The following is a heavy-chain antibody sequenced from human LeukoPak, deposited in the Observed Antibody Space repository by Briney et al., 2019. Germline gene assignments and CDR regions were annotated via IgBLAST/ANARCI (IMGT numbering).Heavy chain of an antibody. CDR1: GFTFSSYA. Sequence: HPGGSLRLSCAASGFTFSSYAMSWVRQAPGKGLEWVSAISGSGGSTYYADSVKGRFTISRDNSKNTLYLQMNSLRAEDTAVYYCAKLPAARRGGDYWGQGTLVTVSS. D-gene: IGHD6-6*01. CDR3: AKLPAARRGGDY. CDR2: ISGSGGST. V-gene: IGHV3-23*01. J-gene: IGHJ4*02.